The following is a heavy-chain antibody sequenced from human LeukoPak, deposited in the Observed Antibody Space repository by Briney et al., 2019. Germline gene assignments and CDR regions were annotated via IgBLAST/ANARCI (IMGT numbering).Heavy chain of an antibody. V-gene: IGHV4-59*01. D-gene: IGHD1-26*01. CDR3: ASGGISGSYRNFEY. CDR1: GDSISSCY. J-gene: IGHJ4*02. CDR2: IYYSGST. Sequence: PSETLSLTCTVSGDSISSCYCSWIRQPPGKGLEWIGYIYYSGSTNYNPSLKSRFTILVDTSKNQFSLKLSSVTAADTAVYYCASGGISGSYRNFEYWGQGTLVTVSS.